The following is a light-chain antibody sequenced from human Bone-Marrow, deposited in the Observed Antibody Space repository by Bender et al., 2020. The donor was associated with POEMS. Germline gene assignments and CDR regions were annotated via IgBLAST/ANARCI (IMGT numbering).Light chain of an antibody. CDR1: SSDVGRNDI. J-gene: IGLJ3*02. Sequence: QSAVTQPASVSGSPGQSITISCTGSSSDVGRNDIVSWYQQHPGQAPKLLIYQSTQRPSGGSDRFSGSKSGSVASLTISGLQAEDEADYYCCSYAGPSTWVFGGGTRLTVL. CDR3: CSYAGPSTWV. CDR2: QST. V-gene: IGLV2-23*01.